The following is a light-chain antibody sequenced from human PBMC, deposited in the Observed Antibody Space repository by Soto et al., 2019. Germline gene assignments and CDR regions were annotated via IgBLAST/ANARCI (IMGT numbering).Light chain of an antibody. Sequence: EIVLTQSPGTLSLSPGERATLSCRASQSVSSSYLAWYQQKPGQAPRLLIYGASSRATGIPDRFSGSGSGTDFTLTISRLEPEDFAVYYCQQYDSSPYTFVQGTKLEIK. V-gene: IGKV3-20*01. CDR2: GAS. J-gene: IGKJ2*01. CDR3: QQYDSSPYT. CDR1: QSVSSSY.